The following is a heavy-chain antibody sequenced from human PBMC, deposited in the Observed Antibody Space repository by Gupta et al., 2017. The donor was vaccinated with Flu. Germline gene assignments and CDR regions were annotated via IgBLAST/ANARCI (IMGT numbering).Heavy chain of an antibody. CDR2: INQSGTT. Sequence: QVQLQQWGAGLLKPSETLSLTCGVYDGSFSGFYWNWIRQPPGKGLEWIGEINQSGTTNYNPSLKSRITMSVDTSKSDFSLKLTSLTAADTAVYYCARAMTVAGAFDIWGQGTLVTVSS. CDR3: ARAMTVAGAFDI. V-gene: IGHV4-34*01. J-gene: IGHJ3*02. D-gene: IGHD6-19*01. CDR1: DGSFSGFY.